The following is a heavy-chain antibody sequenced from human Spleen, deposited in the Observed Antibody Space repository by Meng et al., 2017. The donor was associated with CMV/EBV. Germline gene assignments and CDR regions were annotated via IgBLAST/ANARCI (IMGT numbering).Heavy chain of an antibody. CDR2: IYYSGTT. CDR1: GGSISSSTNY. CDR3: ASFRDGYPIDY. J-gene: IGHJ4*02. V-gene: IGHV4-39*07. D-gene: IGHD5-24*01. Sequence: TCTVSGGSISSSTNYWGWIGQPPGKELEGMRSIYYSGTTFDNPSLESRITISVDTSKNQYSLRRSSVTAADTAVYYWASFRDGYPIDYWGQGTLVTVSS.